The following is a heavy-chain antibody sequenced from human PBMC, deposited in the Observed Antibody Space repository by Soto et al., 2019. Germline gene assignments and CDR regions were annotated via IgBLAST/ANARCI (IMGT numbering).Heavy chain of an antibody. CDR3: GKDGGGGGYSSIDS. J-gene: IGHJ4*02. CDR1: GFMFLSYG. D-gene: IGHD4-4*01. CDR2: ISVNGGNK. Sequence: VQLVESGGGVVQSGRSLRLSCTASGFMFLSYGFHWVRQAPGKGLEWVAVISVNGGNKDYIDSVKGRFTISRDDSKNTPYPEWGSLGPGDTAVYYWGKDGGGGGYSSIDSWGQGTLVSVSS. V-gene: IGHV3-30*18.